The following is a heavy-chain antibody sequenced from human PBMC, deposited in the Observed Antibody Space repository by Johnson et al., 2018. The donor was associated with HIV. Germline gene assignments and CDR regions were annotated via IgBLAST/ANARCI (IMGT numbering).Heavy chain of an antibody. V-gene: IGHV3-30*18. D-gene: IGHD6-6*01. CDR2: ISYDGNNK. Sequence: QVRLVESGGGVVQPGRSLRLSCAASGFTFSSYGMLWVRQAPGKGLEWVAVISYDGNNKYYADSVKGRFTISRDNSKNTLYLQMNSLRAEDTALYYCAKGGIATRFFDIWGQGTMVTVSS. CDR1: GFTFSSYG. CDR3: AKGGIATRFFDI. J-gene: IGHJ3*02.